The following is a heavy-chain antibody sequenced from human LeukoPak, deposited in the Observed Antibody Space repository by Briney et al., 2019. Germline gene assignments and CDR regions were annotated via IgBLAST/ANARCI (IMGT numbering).Heavy chain of an antibody. CDR3: ARHETGPYFDY. CDR2: IYPGDSDT. V-gene: IGHV5-51*01. CDR1: GYSFTSYW. D-gene: IGHD1-1*01. Sequence: GESLRISCKGSGYSFTSYWIGWVRQMPGKGLECMGIIYPGDSDTRYSPSFQGQVTISADKSISTAYLQWSSLKASDTAIYYCARHETGPYFDYWGQGTLVTVSS. J-gene: IGHJ4*02.